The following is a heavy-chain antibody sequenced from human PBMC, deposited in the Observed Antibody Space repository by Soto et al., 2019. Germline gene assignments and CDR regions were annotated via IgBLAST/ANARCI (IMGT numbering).Heavy chain of an antibody. D-gene: IGHD3-10*02. Sequence: QVQLQESGPGLVKPWETLSLTCSVSGGSISGYYWNWIRQPPGKGLEWIGYVYSSGSTKYNPSPKSRVTMSVDTSHNLCSLKLTATTAAYTAVYSCSGCASTYGWYGYVRYWGRGSLVAVSS. J-gene: IGHJ1*01. CDR1: GGSISGYY. CDR3: SGCASTYGWYGYVRY. CDR2: VYSSGST. V-gene: IGHV4-59*08.